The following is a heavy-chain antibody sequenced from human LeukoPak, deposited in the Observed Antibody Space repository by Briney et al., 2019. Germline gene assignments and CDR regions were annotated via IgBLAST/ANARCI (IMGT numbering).Heavy chain of an antibody. CDR2: ISAPNGNT. J-gene: IGHJ5*02. CDR3: ASVRTGAAAPTNWFDP. D-gene: IGHD1-26*01. CDR1: GYTFTSYG. Sequence: ASVKVSCKASGYTFTSYGFSWVRQAPGKGLEWMGWISAPNGNTNYAQKLQGRVTMTTDTSTSTAYMELRSLRSDDTAVYYCASVRTGAAAPTNWFDPWGQGTLVTVSS. V-gene: IGHV1-18*01.